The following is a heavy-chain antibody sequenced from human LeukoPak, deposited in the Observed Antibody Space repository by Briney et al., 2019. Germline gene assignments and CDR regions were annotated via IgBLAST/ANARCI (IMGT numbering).Heavy chain of an antibody. CDR1: GGSINSFY. D-gene: IGHD1-26*01. CDR3: ARLDHGSYPAAVDWFDP. CDR2: IYYSGST. Sequence: PSETLSLTCTVSGGSINSFYWTWIRQPAGKGLEWIGYIYYSGSTNYNPSLKSRVTISVDTSKNQFSLKLSSVTAADTAVYYCARLDHGSYPAAVDWFDPWGQGTLVTVSS. J-gene: IGHJ5*02. V-gene: IGHV4-59*08.